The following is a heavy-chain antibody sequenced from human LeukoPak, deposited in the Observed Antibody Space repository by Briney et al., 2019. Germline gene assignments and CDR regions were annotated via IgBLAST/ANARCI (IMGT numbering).Heavy chain of an antibody. D-gene: IGHD5-24*01. CDR2: INPSGGST. J-gene: IGHJ4*02. CDR3: ASAEEMATITDY. V-gene: IGHV1-46*01. Sequence: GASVKVSCKASGYTVTSYYMHWVRQAPGQGLEWMGIINPSGGSTSYAQKFQGRVTMTRDTSTSTVYMELSSLRSEDTAVYYCASAEEMATITDYWGQGTLVTVSS. CDR1: GYTVTSYY.